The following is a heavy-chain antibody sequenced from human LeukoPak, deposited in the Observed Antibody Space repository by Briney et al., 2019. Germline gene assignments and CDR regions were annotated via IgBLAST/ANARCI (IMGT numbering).Heavy chain of an antibody. J-gene: IGHJ6*02. CDR3: AKDTGGNGAYFYAMDV. CDR2: INWNSDTK. Sequence: WIRQPPGKGLEWVSAINWNSDTKAYADSVKGRFTISRDRARKSLYLQMDSLRPEDTALYYCAKDTGGNGAYFYAMDVWGQGTSVTVSS. D-gene: IGHD4-23*01. V-gene: IGHV3-9*01.